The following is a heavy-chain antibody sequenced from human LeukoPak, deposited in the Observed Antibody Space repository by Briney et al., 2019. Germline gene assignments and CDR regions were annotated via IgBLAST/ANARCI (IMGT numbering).Heavy chain of an antibody. D-gene: IGHD1-26*01. Sequence: GGSLRLSCAASGFTFSSYGMSWVRQALGKGLEWVSAISGSGGSTYYADSVKGRFTISRDNSKNTLYLQMNSLRAEDTAVYYCARDMWELLYYYYMDVWGKGTTVTISS. CDR3: ARDMWELLYYYYMDV. J-gene: IGHJ6*03. CDR2: ISGSGGST. V-gene: IGHV3-23*01. CDR1: GFTFSSYG.